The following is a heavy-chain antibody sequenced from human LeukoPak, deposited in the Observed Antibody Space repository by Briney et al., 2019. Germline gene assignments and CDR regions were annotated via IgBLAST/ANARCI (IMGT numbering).Heavy chain of an antibody. V-gene: IGHV4-30-4*01. J-gene: IGHJ4*02. CDR2: INFSGST. D-gene: IGHD2-15*01. CDR1: GGSISSGDYY. CDR3: ARAPLGFCSGGTCKRYFDY. Sequence: SETLSLTCIVSGGSISSGDYYWSWIRQPPGKGLEWIGYINFSGSTSYNPSLKSRVTISVDTSKNQFSLKLSSVTAADTAVYYCARAPLGFCSGGTCKRYFDYWGQGTLVTVSS.